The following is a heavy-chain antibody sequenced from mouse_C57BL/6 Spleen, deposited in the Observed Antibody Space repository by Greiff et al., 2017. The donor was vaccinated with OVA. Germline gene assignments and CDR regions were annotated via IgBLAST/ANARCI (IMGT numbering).Heavy chain of an antibody. CDR1: GYTFTSYW. V-gene: IGHV1-64*01. J-gene: IGHJ2*01. CDR2: IHPNSGST. Sequence: VQLQQPGAELVKPGASVKLSCKASGYTFTSYWMHWVKQRPGQGLEWIGMIHPNSGSTNYNEKFKSKATLTVDKSSSTAYMQLSSLTSEDSAVYYCARSVLDGGSDFDYWGQGTTLTVSS. CDR3: ARSVLDGGSDFDY. D-gene: IGHD2-3*01.